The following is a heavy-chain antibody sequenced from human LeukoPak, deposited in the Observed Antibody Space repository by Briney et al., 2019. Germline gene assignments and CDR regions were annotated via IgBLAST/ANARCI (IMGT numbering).Heavy chain of an antibody. V-gene: IGHV4-59*11. CDR3: ARDRDDSSTYYFRLDP. CDR1: GDSIRSHY. CDR2: IYNSATT. Sequence: PSETLSLTCTVSGDSIRSHYCAWIRQSPGKGLEWIGHIYNSATTSYNPSLKSRVTISVDTSKNQFSLTLSFVTAADTAVYYCARDRDDSSTYYFRLDPWGQGTLVTVSS. D-gene: IGHD3-22*01. J-gene: IGHJ5*02.